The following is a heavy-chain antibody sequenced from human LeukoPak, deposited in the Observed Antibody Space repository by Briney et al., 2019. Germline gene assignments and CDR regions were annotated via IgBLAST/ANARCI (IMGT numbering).Heavy chain of an antibody. V-gene: IGHV1-24*01. Sequence: ASVKVSCKVSGYTLTELSMHWVRQAPGKGLEWMGGFDPEDGETIYAQKFQGRVTMTEDTSTDTAYMELSRLRSDDTAVYYCARDRHITMVRGVIIDWGQGTLVTVSS. CDR1: GYTLTELS. CDR3: ARDRHITMVRGVIID. D-gene: IGHD3-10*01. CDR2: FDPEDGET. J-gene: IGHJ4*02.